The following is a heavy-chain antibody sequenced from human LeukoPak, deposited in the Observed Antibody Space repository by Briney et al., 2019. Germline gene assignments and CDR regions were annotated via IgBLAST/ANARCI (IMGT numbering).Heavy chain of an antibody. D-gene: IGHD4/OR15-4a*01. V-gene: IGHV3-NL1*01. Sequence: GGSLRLSCAASGFTFSTYGMHWVRQAPGRGLEWVSFIYSDNTHYSDSVKGRFTISRDNSKNTLYLQMNSLRAEDTAVYYCARRAGAYSHPYDYWGQGTLVTVSS. J-gene: IGHJ4*02. CDR3: ARRAGAYSHPYDY. CDR1: GFTFSTYG. CDR2: IYSDNT.